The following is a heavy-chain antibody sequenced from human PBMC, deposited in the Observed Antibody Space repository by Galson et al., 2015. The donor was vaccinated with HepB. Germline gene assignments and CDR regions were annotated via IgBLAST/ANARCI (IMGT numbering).Heavy chain of an antibody. Sequence: PALVKPTQTLTLTCTFSGFSLSTTGVCVNWIRQPPGKALEWLARIDWDDDKYYSTSLKARLTISKDTSKNQVVLTMTNMDPVDTATYYCARIAAAGTDDYWGQGTLVTVSS. CDR2: IDWDDDK. CDR3: ARIAAAGTDDY. J-gene: IGHJ4*02. CDR1: GFSLSTTGVC. D-gene: IGHD6-13*01. V-gene: IGHV2-70*11.